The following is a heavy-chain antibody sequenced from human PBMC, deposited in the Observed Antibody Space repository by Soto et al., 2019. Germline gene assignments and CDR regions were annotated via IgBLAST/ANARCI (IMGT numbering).Heavy chain of an antibody. CDR3: ARVGSGSYREYHY. J-gene: IGHJ4*02. CDR1: GASVSSGSNY. CDR2: MHYSGNT. D-gene: IGHD3-10*01. V-gene: IGHV4-61*01. Sequence: QVQLQESGPGLVKPSETLSLTCTVSGASVSSGSNYWSWIRQPPGKGLEWIGYMHYSGNTNYNPSLKSRVTISVDTSKNQFSLKLSSVTAADTAVYYCARVGSGSYREYHYWGQGTLVTVSS.